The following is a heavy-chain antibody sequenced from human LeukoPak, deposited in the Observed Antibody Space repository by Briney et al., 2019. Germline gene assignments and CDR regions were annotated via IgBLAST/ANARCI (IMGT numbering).Heavy chain of an antibody. CDR3: ARAADSGYDQTPFDY. CDR2: IIPIFGTA. V-gene: IGHV1-69*13. Sequence: SVKVSCKASGGTFSSYAISWVRQAPGQGLEWMGGIIPIFGTANYAQKFQGRVTITADESTSTAYMELSSLRSEDMAVYYCARAADSGYDQTPFDYWGQGTLVTVSS. D-gene: IGHD5-12*01. J-gene: IGHJ4*02. CDR1: GGTFSSYA.